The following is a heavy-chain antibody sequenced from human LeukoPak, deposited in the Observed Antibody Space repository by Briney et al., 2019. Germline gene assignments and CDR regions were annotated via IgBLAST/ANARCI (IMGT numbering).Heavy chain of an antibody. D-gene: IGHD4-17*01. Sequence: SETPSLTCTVSGGSINNVDAYWAWIRQPPGEGLEWIGSVYFNGATYYNPSLKSRLTMSVDTSKNQFSLKLTSVTAADTAVYYRARPSGVYGDFGYWGQGTLVTVSS. V-gene: IGHV4-39*01. CDR1: GGSINNVDAY. CDR3: ARPSGVYGDFGY. J-gene: IGHJ4*02. CDR2: VYFNGAT.